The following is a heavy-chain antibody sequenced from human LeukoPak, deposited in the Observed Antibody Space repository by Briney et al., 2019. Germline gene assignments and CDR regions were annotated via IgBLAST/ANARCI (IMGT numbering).Heavy chain of an antibody. D-gene: IGHD3-3*01. CDR3: ARLTSGNGLDV. Sequence: GGSLRLSCAASGFTVSNNYMTWVRQAPGKGLEWVSVIYSGNRTKYADSVKGRCIISRDNSKNTLLFQMNSLRAEDTAVYYCARLTSGNGLDVWGQGTTVTVS. CDR1: GFTVSNNY. J-gene: IGHJ6*02. V-gene: IGHV3-66*04. CDR2: IYSGNRT.